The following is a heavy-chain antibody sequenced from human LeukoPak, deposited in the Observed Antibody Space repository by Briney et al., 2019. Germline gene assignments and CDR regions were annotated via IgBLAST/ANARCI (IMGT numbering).Heavy chain of an antibody. CDR1: GFTFSSYT. CDR2: ISSSSDPI. Sequence: GGSLRLSCAASGFTFSSYTMNWVRQAPGKGLEWVSYISSSSDPIYYADSVKGRFTISRDNAKNSLYLQMNSLRAEDTAVYYCARDRSPYSFDYWGQGTLVTVSS. J-gene: IGHJ4*02. CDR3: ARDRSPYSFDY. V-gene: IGHV3-48*04.